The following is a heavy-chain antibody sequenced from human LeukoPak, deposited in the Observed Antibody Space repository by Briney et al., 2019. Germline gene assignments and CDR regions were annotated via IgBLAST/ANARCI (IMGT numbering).Heavy chain of an antibody. V-gene: IGHV3-48*03. CDR1: GFAFSSYE. J-gene: IGHJ4*02. D-gene: IGHD3-9*01. Sequence: PGGSLRLSCAASGFAFSSYEMNWVRQAPGKGLEWVSYISSSGSAMYYADSVKGRFTISRDNAKNSLYLQMNSLRAEDTAVYYCVIAYYDILTAYYKDYWGQGTLVTVSS. CDR2: ISSSGSAM. CDR3: VIAYYDILTAYYKDY.